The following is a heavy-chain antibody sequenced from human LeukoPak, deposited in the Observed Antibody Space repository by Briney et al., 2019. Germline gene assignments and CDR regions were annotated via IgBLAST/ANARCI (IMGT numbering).Heavy chain of an antibody. CDR2: ISSSSSYI. J-gene: IGHJ3*02. CDR3: PRALYCSSASCHAFDI. CDR1: GFTFSSYS. V-gene: IGHV3-21*01. D-gene: IGHD2-2*01. Sequence: GGSLRLSCAASGFTFSSYSMNWVRQAPGKGLEWVSSISSSSSYIYYADSVKGRFTISRDNAKNSLYLQMNSLRAEDTAVYYCPRALYCSSASCHAFDIWGQGTMVTVSS.